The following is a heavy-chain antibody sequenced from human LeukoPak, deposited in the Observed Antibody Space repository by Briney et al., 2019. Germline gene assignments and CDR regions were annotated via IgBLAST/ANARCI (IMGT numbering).Heavy chain of an antibody. Sequence: ASVKVSCKASGYTFTGYYMHWVRQAPGQGLEWTGWINPNTGGANYAQNFQDRVTMTSDASTSTAYMDLSRLTADDTAVYYCARSQYDVWTGSPDYWGQGTLVTVSS. V-gene: IGHV1-2*02. D-gene: IGHD3/OR15-3a*01. CDR3: ARSQYDVWTGSPDY. CDR2: INPNTGGA. CDR1: GYTFTGYY. J-gene: IGHJ4*02.